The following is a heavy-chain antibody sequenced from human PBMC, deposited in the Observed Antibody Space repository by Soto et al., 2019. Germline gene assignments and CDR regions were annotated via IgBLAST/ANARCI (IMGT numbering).Heavy chain of an antibody. CDR1: GITFSSHT. Sequence: EVFLVESGGGLVKPGGSLRLSCADSGITFSSHTMNWVRQAPGKGLEWVSSISSTSRDVNYADSVKGRFTISRDNAKNSLYLQLNNPRVEDTAVYYCARGYDIVRVPLAIRVGFFDYWGQGAVVTVSS. V-gene: IGHV3-21*01. CDR3: ARGYDIVRVPLAIRVGFFDY. D-gene: IGHD2-15*01. CDR2: ISSTSRDV. J-gene: IGHJ4*02.